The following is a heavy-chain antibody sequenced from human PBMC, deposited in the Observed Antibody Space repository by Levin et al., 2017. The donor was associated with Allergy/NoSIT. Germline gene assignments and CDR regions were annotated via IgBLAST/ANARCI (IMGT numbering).Heavy chain of an antibody. J-gene: IGHJ3*02. CDR1: GASISSYY. CDR2: MYYSETT. V-gene: IGHV4-59*01. D-gene: IGHD6-19*01. CDR3: ARGGPVGGSGWPHDAFDI. Sequence: PSETLSLTCTVSGASISSYYWSWIRQPPGKGLEWIAYMYYSETTKYNPSLKSRVTISIDTSKTQFSLKLRSVTAADTALYYCARGGPVGGSGWPHDAFDIWGQGTMVTVSS.